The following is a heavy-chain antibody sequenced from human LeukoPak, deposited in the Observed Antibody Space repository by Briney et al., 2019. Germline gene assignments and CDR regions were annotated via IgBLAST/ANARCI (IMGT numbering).Heavy chain of an antibody. Sequence: GGSLRLSCAASGFTFSSYAMSWVRQAPGKGLEWVSAISGSGGSTYYADSVKGRFTISRDNSKNTLYLQMNSLRAEDTAVYYCAKSTGSSLVATSDYWGQGTLVTVSS. CDR1: GFTFSSYA. V-gene: IGHV3-23*01. CDR2: ISGSGGST. D-gene: IGHD5-12*01. J-gene: IGHJ4*02. CDR3: AKSTGSSLVATSDY.